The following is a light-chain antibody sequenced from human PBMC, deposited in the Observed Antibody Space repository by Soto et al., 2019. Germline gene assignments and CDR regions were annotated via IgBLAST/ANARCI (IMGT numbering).Light chain of an antibody. CDR3: QSYDRSLSGSV. Sequence: QSVLTQPPSVSGAPGQRVTISGTGSSSNIGAGYDVHWYQQLPGTAPKLLIYGNSNRPSGVPDRFSGSKSGTSASLAITGLQAEDEADYYCQSYDRSLSGSVFGGGTQLTVL. J-gene: IGLJ3*02. CDR1: SSNIGAGYD. CDR2: GNS. V-gene: IGLV1-40*01.